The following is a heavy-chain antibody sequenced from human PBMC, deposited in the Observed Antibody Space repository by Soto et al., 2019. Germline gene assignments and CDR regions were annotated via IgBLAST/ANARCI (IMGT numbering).Heavy chain of an antibody. CDR1: GFFFNDRW. D-gene: IGHD1-26*01. CDR2: IDGHSGTT. CDR3: ARGGAMGVDH. Sequence: GGSLRLSCTASGFFFNDRWMHWVRQAPGKGLVWVARIDGHSGTTNYADSVRGRFTISRDNAKNTVYLHLNTLTDEDTAVYYCARGGAMGVDHWGQGTLVTVSS. V-gene: IGHV3-74*01. J-gene: IGHJ4*02.